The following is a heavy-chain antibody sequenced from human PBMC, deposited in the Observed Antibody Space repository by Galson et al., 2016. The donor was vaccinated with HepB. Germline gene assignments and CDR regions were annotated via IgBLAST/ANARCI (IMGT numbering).Heavy chain of an antibody. D-gene: IGHD3-22*01. CDR1: GFTFDDYA. CDR2: ISWNSGSI. V-gene: IGHV3-9*01. CDR3: AKDMRSSGYYHGAFDI. Sequence: SLRLSCAASGFTFDDYAMHWVRQASGKGLEWVSGISWNSGSIGYADSVKGRFTISRDNAKNSLYLQMNSLRAEDTALYYCAKDMRSSGYYHGAFDIWGQGTMVTVSS. J-gene: IGHJ3*02.